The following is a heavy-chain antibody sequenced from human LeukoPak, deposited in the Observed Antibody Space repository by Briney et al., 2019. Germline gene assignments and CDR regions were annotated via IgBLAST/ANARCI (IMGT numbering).Heavy chain of an antibody. Sequence: PGRSLRLSCAASGFTFSSYGMHWVRQAPGRGPEWVAFIWYDGGNKYYADSVKGRFTISRDNSKNTLYLQMNSLRAEDTAVYYCARGPATYYDFWSGYSYYFDYWGQGTLVTVSS. J-gene: IGHJ4*02. CDR2: IWYDGGNK. CDR1: GFTFSSYG. D-gene: IGHD3-3*01. CDR3: ARGPATYYDFWSGYSYYFDY. V-gene: IGHV3-33*01.